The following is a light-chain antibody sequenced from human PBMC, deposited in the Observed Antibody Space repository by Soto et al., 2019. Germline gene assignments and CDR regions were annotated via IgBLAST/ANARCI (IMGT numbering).Light chain of an antibody. CDR1: RSVGGS. CDR2: GAS. CDR3: QQYGGSPRT. Sequence: VLTQSPCTLSLSPGERATLSCRASRSVGGSLAWYQQKPGQAPRLLIYGASTRATGIPDRFSGSGSGTDFTLTITRLEPEDFAVYYCQQYGGSPRTFGRGTKVELK. V-gene: IGKV3-20*01. J-gene: IGKJ1*01.